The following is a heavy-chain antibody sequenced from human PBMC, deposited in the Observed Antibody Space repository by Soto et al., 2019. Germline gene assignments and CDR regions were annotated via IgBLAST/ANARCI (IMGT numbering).Heavy chain of an antibody. Sequence: EVQLVESGGGLIQPGGSLRLSCAASGFTVNAHYMTWVRQAPGKGLEWVSVIYGGGRTYYADSLKGRFTVSRDNSKNTLYLQMNSLRAEDTAVYYCARDYGGYLDYWGQGTLVTVSS. V-gene: IGHV3-53*01. D-gene: IGHD4-17*01. CDR3: ARDYGGYLDY. CDR1: GFTVNAHY. CDR2: IYGGGRT. J-gene: IGHJ4*02.